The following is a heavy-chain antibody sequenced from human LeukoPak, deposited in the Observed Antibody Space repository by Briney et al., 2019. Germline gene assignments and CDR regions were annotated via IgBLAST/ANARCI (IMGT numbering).Heavy chain of an antibody. V-gene: IGHV3-43*02. D-gene: IGHD6-13*01. CDR1: GFTFDDYA. CDR3: AKDLYSSMDS. CDR2: ISGDGGST. J-gene: IGHJ5*01. Sequence: GGSLRPSCAASGFTFDDYAMHWVRQPPGKGLEWVSLISGDGGSTYYADSVKGRFTVSRDNSKNSLYLQMNSLRTEDTALYYCAKDLYSSMDSWGQGTLVTVSS.